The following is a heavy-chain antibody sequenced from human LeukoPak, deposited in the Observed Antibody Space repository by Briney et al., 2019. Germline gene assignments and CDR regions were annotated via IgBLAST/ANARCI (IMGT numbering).Heavy chain of an antibody. D-gene: IGHD3-3*01. CDR3: AMRITIFGVVIPDGFDP. CDR2: IIPIFGTA. CDR1: GGTFSSYV. Sequence: SVKVSCKASGGTFSSYVISWVRQAPGQGLEWMGGIIPIFGTANYAQKFQGRVTITADESTSTAYMELSSLRSEDTAVYYYAMRITIFGVVIPDGFDPWGQGTLVTVSS. V-gene: IGHV1-69*13. J-gene: IGHJ5*02.